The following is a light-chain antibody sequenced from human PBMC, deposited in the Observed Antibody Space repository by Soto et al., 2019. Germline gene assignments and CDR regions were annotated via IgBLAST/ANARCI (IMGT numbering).Light chain of an antibody. CDR1: QSVSSN. CDR2: GIY. V-gene: IGKV3D-15*01. Sequence: EVVMTQSPTILSVSPGERATLSCRASQSVSSNLAWYQQKPGQAPRLLMYGIYTRAPGIPARFSGSGSGKEFTLTISSLQSEDFAVYYCQQYNNWPQTFGQGNKVDIK. CDR3: QQYNNWPQT. J-gene: IGKJ1*01.